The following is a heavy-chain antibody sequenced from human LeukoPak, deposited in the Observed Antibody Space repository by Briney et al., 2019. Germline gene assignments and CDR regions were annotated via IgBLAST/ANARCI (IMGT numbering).Heavy chain of an antibody. D-gene: IGHD1-20*01. CDR2: INPSDGST. V-gene: IGHV1-46*01. CDR1: GYTFTSYY. CDR3: ARGHRYSWNGEALYYFDY. Sequence: ASVKVSCKASGYTFTSYYMHWVRQAPGQGLEWMGIINPSDGSTTYAQKFQGRVTMTRDTSTSTVYMNLSSLRSQDTAVYYCARGHRYSWNGEALYYFDYWGQGTLVTVSS. J-gene: IGHJ4*02.